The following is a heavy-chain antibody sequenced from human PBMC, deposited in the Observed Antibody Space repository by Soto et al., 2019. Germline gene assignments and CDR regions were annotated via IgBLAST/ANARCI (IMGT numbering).Heavy chain of an antibody. CDR3: ARHPRWGRWLSNGWFDP. J-gene: IGHJ5*02. CDR1: GGSISSSSYY. D-gene: IGHD2-21*01. Sequence: PSETLSLTCTVSGGSISSSSYYWCWIRHPPGKGLEWIGSIYYSGSTYYNPSLKSRVTISVDTSKNQFSLKLSSVTAADTAVYYCARHPRWGRWLSNGWFDPWGQGTLVTVSS. CDR2: IYYSGST. V-gene: IGHV4-39*01.